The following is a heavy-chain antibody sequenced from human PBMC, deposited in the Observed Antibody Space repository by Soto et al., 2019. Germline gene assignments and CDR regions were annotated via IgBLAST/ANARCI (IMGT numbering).Heavy chain of an antibody. CDR2: IYTSGST. V-gene: IGHV4-4*07. CDR1: GGSISSYY. J-gene: IGHJ5*02. Sequence: SETLSLTCTVSGGSISSYYWSWIRQPAGKGLEWIGRIYTSGSTNYNPSLQSRVTMSVDTSKNQFSLKLSSVTGADTAVYYCARDLEAYYYDSSGFNWFDPWGQGTLVTVSS. D-gene: IGHD3-22*01. CDR3: ARDLEAYYYDSSGFNWFDP.